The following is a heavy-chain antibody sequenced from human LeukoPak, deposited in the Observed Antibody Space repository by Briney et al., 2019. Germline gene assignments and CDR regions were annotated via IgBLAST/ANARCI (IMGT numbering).Heavy chain of an antibody. V-gene: IGHV1-2*02. CDR3: ARGDYGDWESYFDY. CDR2: INPNSGGT. CDR1: GYTFTGYY. D-gene: IGHD4-17*01. Sequence: ASVKVSCKASGYTFTGYYMHWVRQAPGQGLEWMGWINPNSGGTNYAQKFQGRVTMTRDTSISTAYMELSRLRSDDTAVYYCARGDYGDWESYFDYWGQGTLVTVSS. J-gene: IGHJ4*02.